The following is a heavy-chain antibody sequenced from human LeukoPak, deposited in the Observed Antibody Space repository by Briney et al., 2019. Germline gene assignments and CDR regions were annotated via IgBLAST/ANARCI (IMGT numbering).Heavy chain of an antibody. CDR1: GFTFSSYA. CDR2: ISGSGGST. J-gene: IGHJ4*02. D-gene: IGHD6-19*01. Sequence: SGGSLRLSCAASGFTFSSYAMSWVRQAPGKGLGWVSAISGSGGSTYYADSVKGRFTISRDNSKNTLYLQMNSLRAEDTAVYYCAKATEQWLAYYFDYWGQGTLVTVSS. CDR3: AKATEQWLAYYFDY. V-gene: IGHV3-23*01.